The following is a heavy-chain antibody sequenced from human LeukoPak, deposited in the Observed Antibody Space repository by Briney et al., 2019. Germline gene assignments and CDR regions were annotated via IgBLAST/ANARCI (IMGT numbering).Heavy chain of an antibody. J-gene: IGHJ4*02. V-gene: IGHV3-23*01. CDR3: AKDPGDDYYDSSGYSYFDY. D-gene: IGHD3-22*01. CDR2: ISGSGGST. Sequence: PGGSLRLSCAASGFTFSSYAMSWVRQAPGKGLEWVSAISGSGGSTYYAGSVKGRFTISRDNSKNTLYLQMNSLRAEDTAVYYCAKDPGDDYYDSSGYSYFDYWGQGTLVTVSS. CDR1: GFTFSSYA.